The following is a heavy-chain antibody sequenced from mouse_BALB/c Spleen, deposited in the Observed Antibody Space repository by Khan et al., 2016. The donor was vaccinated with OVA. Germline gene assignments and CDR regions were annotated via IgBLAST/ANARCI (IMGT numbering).Heavy chain of an antibody. D-gene: IGHD2-2*01. CDR3: SSSGYGLFAY. CDR2: INPNNGGT. CDR1: GYTFTNYY. Sequence: VKLLESGAELVKPGASVKLSCKASGYTFTNYYMYWVKQRPGQGLEWIGEINPNNGGTNFNEKFKSKATLTVDKSSSTAYMQLNSLTSDDSAVYYCSSSGYGLFAYWGQGTLVTVSA. J-gene: IGHJ3*01. V-gene: IGHV1S81*02.